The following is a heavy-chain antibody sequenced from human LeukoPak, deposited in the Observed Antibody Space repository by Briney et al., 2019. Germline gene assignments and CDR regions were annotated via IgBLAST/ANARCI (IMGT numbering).Heavy chain of an antibody. D-gene: IGHD5-18*01. CDR2: INHSGST. CDR1: GGSFSGYY. Sequence: PSETLSLTCAVYGGSFSGYYWSWIRQPPGKGLEWIGEINHSGSTNYNPSLKSRVVISVDTSKNQFSLELSSVTAADTAVYYCARNLDTSMNNDYWGQGTLVTVSS. CDR3: ARNLDTSMNNDY. V-gene: IGHV4-34*01. J-gene: IGHJ4*02.